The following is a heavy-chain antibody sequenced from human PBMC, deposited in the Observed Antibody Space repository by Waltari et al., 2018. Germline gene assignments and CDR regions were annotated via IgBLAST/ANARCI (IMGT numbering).Heavy chain of an antibody. CDR1: GFTLSNYW. Sequence: EVQLVESGGGLVQPGGSRRLPCAASGFTLSNYWMSWVRQAPGKGPEWVANIMTDGREEYYVDSVRGRFTISRDNAKNSLYLQMNSLRPEDTAVYYCVRDQWFAFDIWGQGTMVTVSS. J-gene: IGHJ3*02. CDR3: VRDQWFAFDI. D-gene: IGHD3-22*01. CDR2: IMTDGREE. V-gene: IGHV3-7*01.